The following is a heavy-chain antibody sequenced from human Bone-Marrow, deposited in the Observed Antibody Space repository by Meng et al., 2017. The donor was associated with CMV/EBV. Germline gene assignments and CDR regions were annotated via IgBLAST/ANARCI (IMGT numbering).Heavy chain of an antibody. CDR3: ATEIDYSSSSFDY. Sequence: GESLKISCAASGFTFSDYYMSWIRQAPGKGLEWVSYISSSGSTIYYADSVKGRFTISRDNAKNSLYLQMNSLRAEDTAVYYCATEIDYSSSSFDYWGQGTLVTVSS. CDR2: ISSSGSTI. CDR1: GFTFSDYY. V-gene: IGHV3-11*04. D-gene: IGHD6-6*01. J-gene: IGHJ4*02.